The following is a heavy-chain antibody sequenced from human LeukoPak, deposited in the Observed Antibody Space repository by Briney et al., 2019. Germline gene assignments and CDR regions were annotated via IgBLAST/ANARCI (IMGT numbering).Heavy chain of an antibody. CDR3: AKGIYYVSGSYPYYFDY. J-gene: IGHJ4*02. Sequence: GGSLRLSCAASGFTLSSYAMSWVRQAPGKGLEWVPGISGSGGSTYYADSVKGRFTISRDNSKNTLYLQMNSLRAEDTAVYYCAKGIYYVSGSYPYYFDYWGQGTLVTVSS. CDR2: ISGSGGST. D-gene: IGHD3-10*01. CDR1: GFTLSSYA. V-gene: IGHV3-23*01.